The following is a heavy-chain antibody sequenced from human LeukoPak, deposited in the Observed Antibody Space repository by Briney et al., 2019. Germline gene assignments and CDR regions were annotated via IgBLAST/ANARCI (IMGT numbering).Heavy chain of an antibody. V-gene: IGHV3-66*01. CDR1: GFTFGSYW. Sequence: GGSLRLSCAASGFTFGSYWMSWVRQAPGKGLEWVSVIYSGGNTYYADSVKGRFTISRDNSKNTLYLQMNSLRAEDTAVYYCVSDLDYWGQGALVTVSS. J-gene: IGHJ4*02. CDR3: VSDLDY. CDR2: IYSGGNT.